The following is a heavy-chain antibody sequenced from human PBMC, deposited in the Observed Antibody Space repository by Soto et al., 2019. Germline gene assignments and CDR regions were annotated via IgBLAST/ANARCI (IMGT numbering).Heavy chain of an antibody. Sequence: GGSLRLSCAASGFTFSSYWMSWVRQAPGKGLEWVANIKQDGSEKYYVDSVKGRFTISRDNAKNSLYLQMNSLRAEDTAVYYCARGVSELLWFGELFDYWGQGTLVTVSS. CDR3: ARGVSELLWFGELFDY. CDR1: GFTFSSYW. D-gene: IGHD3-10*01. CDR2: IKQDGSEK. J-gene: IGHJ4*02. V-gene: IGHV3-7*01.